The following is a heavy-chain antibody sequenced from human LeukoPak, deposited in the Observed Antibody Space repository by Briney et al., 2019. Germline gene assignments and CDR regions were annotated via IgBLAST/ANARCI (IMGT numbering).Heavy chain of an antibody. CDR2: ISYDGNNR. Sequence: GGSLRLSCAASGFTFSSYWMSWVRQAPGRGLEWVALISYDGNNRYYADSVKGRFTISRDNSKNTLYLHMNSLRGEDTAIYSCARAPYRSGWYYFDFWGQGTLVTVSS. CDR3: ARAPYRSGWYYFDF. D-gene: IGHD6-19*01. CDR1: GFTFSSYW. V-gene: IGHV3-30-3*01. J-gene: IGHJ4*02.